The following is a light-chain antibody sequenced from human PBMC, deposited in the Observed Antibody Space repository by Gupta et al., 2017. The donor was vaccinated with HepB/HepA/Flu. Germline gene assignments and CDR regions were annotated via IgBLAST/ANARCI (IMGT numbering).Light chain of an antibody. CDR1: QSISSY. Sequence: DIQMTQSPSSLSASVGDRVTITCRASQSISSYLNWYQQKPGKAPKLLIYAASRVKSGVPSRFSGSGYGTDFTLTISSRQPEDFANYYCQQRDSTPITFGHGTXVDIK. CDR2: AAS. J-gene: IGKJ3*01. CDR3: QQRDSTPIT. V-gene: IGKV1-39*01.